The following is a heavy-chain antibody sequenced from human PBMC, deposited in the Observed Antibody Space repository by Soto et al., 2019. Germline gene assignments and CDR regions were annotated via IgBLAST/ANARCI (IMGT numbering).Heavy chain of an antibody. V-gene: IGHV1-69*13. Sequence: SVKVSCKASGGTFSSYAISWVRQAPGQGLEWMGGIIPIFGTANYAQKFQGRVTITADESTSTAYMELSSLRSEDTAVYYCARDNPPIDWLCGDNPQKRTDAFDIWGQGTMGT. CDR1: GGTFSSYA. CDR2: IIPIFGTA. D-gene: IGHD2-21*02. J-gene: IGHJ3*02. CDR3: ARDNPPIDWLCGDNPQKRTDAFDI.